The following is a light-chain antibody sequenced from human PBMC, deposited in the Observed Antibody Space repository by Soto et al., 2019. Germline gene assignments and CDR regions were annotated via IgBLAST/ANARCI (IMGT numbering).Light chain of an antibody. Sequence: DIQMTQSPSTLSASVGDRVTITCRASQSITSFLAWYQQKPGKAPKLLIYDASTLEGGVPSRFSGSDSVTDFTLTISSLQPDDFATYYCQHYDSYPYTFGQGTKVEI. V-gene: IGKV1-5*01. CDR3: QHYDSYPYT. J-gene: IGKJ2*01. CDR2: DAS. CDR1: QSITSF.